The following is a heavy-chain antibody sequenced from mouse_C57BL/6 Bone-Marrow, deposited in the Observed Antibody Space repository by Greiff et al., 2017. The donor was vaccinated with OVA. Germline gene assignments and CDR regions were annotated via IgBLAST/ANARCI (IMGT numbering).Heavy chain of an antibody. CDR1: GYTFTDYY. CDR2: INPNNGGT. CDR3: ARGILRSRFAY. V-gene: IGHV1-26*01. J-gene: IGHJ3*01. D-gene: IGHD1-1*01. Sequence: EVQLQQSGPELVKPGASVKISCKASGYTFTDYYMNWVKQSHGKSLEWIGDINPNNGGTSYNQKFKGKATLTVDKSSSTAYMELRSLTSEDSAVYYCARGILRSRFAYWGQGTLVTVSA.